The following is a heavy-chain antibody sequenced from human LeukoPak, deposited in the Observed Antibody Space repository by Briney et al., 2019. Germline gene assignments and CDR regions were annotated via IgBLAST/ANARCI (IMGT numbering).Heavy chain of an antibody. D-gene: IGHD2-15*01. CDR3: VRDFTSYCTGGSCYSGIDH. J-gene: IGHJ4*02. V-gene: IGHV1-18*01. Sequence: ASVMVSCKASGYTFTSYGISWVRQAPGQGLEWMGWISTYTGNTYYPQKHQGRVTMTTDTSTSTAYMELRSLTSDDTAVYYCVRDFTSYCTGGSCYSGIDHWGQGTLVTVPS. CDR2: ISTYTGNT. CDR1: GYTFTSYG.